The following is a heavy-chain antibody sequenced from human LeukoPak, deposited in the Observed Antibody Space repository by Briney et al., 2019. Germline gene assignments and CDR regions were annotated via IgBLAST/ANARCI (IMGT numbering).Heavy chain of an antibody. CDR3: ASTRSSGWYLYYFDY. CDR1: GGSISSYY. CDR2: IYYSGST. J-gene: IGHJ4*02. Sequence: PSETLSLTCTVSGGSISSYYWSWIRQPPGKGLEWIGHIYYSGSTNYNPSLKSRVTISVDTSKNQFSLKLSSVTAADTAVYYCASTRSSGWYLYYFDYWGQGTLVTVSS. V-gene: IGHV4-59*01. D-gene: IGHD6-19*01.